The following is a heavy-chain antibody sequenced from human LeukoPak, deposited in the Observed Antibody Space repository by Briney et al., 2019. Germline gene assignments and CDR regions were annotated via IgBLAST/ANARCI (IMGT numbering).Heavy chain of an antibody. V-gene: IGHV1-46*01. J-gene: IGHJ6*02. CDR1: GYTFTSYY. D-gene: IGHD2-2*01. Sequence: EASVKVSCKASGYTFTSYYMHWVRQAPGQGLEWMGIINPSGGSTSCAQKFQGRVTMTRDTSTSTVYMELSSLRSEDTAVYYCARGCSSTSCSPAYYYYGMDVWGQGTTVTVSS. CDR3: ARGCSSTSCSPAYYYYGMDV. CDR2: INPSGGST.